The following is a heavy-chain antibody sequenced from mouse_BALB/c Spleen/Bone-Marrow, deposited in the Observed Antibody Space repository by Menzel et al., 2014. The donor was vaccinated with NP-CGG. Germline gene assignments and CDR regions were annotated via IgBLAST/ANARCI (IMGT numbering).Heavy chain of an antibody. Sequence: VQVVESGPGLVQPSQSLSITCTVSGFSLTSYGVHWVRQSPGKGLEWLGVIWRGGDTDYNAAFMSRLSITKDSPESQVFFKMNSLQGDDTAIYYCAISRYEGAMDYWGQGTSVTVSS. D-gene: IGHD2-14*01. CDR1: GFSLTSYG. J-gene: IGHJ4*01. V-gene: IGHV2-5*01. CDR2: IWRGGDT. CDR3: AISRYEGAMDY.